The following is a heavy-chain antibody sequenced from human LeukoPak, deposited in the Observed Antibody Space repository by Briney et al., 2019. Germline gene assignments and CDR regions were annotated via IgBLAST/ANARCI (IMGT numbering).Heavy chain of an antibody. CDR2: ISSSSSYI. CDR3: AMGRDGYNYVKY. V-gene: IGHV3-21*01. D-gene: IGHD5-24*01. CDR1: GFTFSSYT. J-gene: IGHJ4*02. Sequence: AGGSLRLSCAASGFTFSSYTMKWVRQAPGKGLEWVSSISSSSSYIYYADSVKGRFTISRDNAKNSLYLQMNSLRAEDTAVYYCAMGRDGYNYVKYWGQGTLVTVSS.